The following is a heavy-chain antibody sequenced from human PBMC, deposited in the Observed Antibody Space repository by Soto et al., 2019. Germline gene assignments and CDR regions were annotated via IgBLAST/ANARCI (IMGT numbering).Heavy chain of an antibody. J-gene: IGHJ6*02. CDR1: GFTFSYYS. CDR2: ISSSSSYI. Sequence: EVQLVESGGGLVKPGGSLRLSCAASGFTFSYYSMNWVRQAPGMGLEWVSSISSSSSYISYADSVKGRFTISRDNAKNSLYLQMNSLRAEDTAVYYCARVVDYYDPYYYGMDVWGQGTTVTVSS. CDR3: ARVVDYYDPYYYGMDV. V-gene: IGHV3-21*01. D-gene: IGHD3-22*01.